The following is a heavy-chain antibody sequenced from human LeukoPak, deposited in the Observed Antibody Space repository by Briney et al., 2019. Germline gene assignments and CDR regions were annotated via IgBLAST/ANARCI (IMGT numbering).Heavy chain of an antibody. Sequence: GGSLRLSCAASGFTFSSYNMNWVRQAPGKGLEWVSSIAGSSDRTYYADSVKGRFTISRDTSKNTLYLQMNSLRAEDTAVYYCARRGSASESYYLDYWGQGALLTVSS. D-gene: IGHD3-10*01. CDR3: ARRGSASESYYLDY. CDR2: IAGSSDRT. V-gene: IGHV3-23*01. CDR1: GFTFSSYN. J-gene: IGHJ4*02.